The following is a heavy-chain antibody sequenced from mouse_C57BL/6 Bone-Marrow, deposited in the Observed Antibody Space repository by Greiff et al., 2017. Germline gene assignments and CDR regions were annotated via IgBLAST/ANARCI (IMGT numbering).Heavy chain of an antibody. V-gene: IGHV1-39*01. D-gene: IGHD1-1*01. CDR3: ARYPITTVVVEYAVDY. Sequence: EVQLLQSGPDLVKPGASLKISCTASGFSFSDYNMNWVQQTHGKSLEWIGVINPNYGTISYNHKFKGQATLTVDQTSSTPYMQLNSLTSEDSAVYYSARYPITTVVVEYAVDYWGQGTSVTVSS. CDR1: GFSFSDYN. J-gene: IGHJ4*01. CDR2: INPNYGTI.